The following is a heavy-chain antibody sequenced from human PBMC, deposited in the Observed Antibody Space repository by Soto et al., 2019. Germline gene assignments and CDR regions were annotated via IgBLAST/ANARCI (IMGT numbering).Heavy chain of an antibody. Sequence: QVQLQESGPGLVKPSETLSLTCTVSGGSISSYYWSWIRQPPGKGLEWIAYIYYSWSTNYNPSLKSRVTISVDTSKNQFSLKLSSVTAADTAVYYCARHCSGGSCYPAYYYYYMDVWGKGTTVTVSS. D-gene: IGHD2-15*01. J-gene: IGHJ6*03. CDR2: IYYSWST. V-gene: IGHV4-59*08. CDR1: GGSISSYY. CDR3: ARHCSGGSCYPAYYYYYMDV.